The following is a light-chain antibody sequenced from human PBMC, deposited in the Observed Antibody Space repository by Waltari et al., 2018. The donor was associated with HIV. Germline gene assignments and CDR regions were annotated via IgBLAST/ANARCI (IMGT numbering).Light chain of an antibody. CDR3: QSHDTSHVV. V-gene: IGLV1-40*01. CDR2: GNN. Sequence: QSVLTQPPSVSGAPGQRVTISCTGSSSNIGAGYDVHWYQQVPGAAPKLLISGNNNRPSGVPDRFSGSKSGTSASLAITGLQAEDEADYYCQSHDTSHVVFGGGTKLTVL. CDR1: SSNIGAGYD. J-gene: IGLJ2*01.